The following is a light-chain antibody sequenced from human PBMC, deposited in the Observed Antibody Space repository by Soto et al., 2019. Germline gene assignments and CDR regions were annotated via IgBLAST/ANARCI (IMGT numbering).Light chain of an antibody. CDR3: QQYDNWPPWT. J-gene: IGKJ1*01. V-gene: IGKV3-15*01. CDR1: QSVTSK. Sequence: EIVMTQSPATLSVSLGERATLSCRASQSVTSKLVWYQQKPGQAPRLLMYGVTTRATGIPARFSGSGSGTEFTLTISSLQSEDVAVYYCQQYDNWPPWTFGQGTKVEIK. CDR2: GVT.